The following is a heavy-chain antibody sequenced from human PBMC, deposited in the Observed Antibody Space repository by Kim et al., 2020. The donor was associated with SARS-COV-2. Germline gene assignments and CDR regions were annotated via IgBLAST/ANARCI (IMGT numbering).Heavy chain of an antibody. D-gene: IGHD3-3*01. V-gene: IGHV3-21*01. J-gene: IGHJ6*02. Sequence: GNGRFTITRDNAKSSLYLQMNSLRAEDTAVYYCARFDDFWSGYKNYGMDVWGQGTTVTVSS. CDR3: ARFDDFWSGYKNYGMDV.